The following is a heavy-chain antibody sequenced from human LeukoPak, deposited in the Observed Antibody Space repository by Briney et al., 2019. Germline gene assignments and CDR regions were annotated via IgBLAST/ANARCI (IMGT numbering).Heavy chain of an antibody. D-gene: IGHD3-22*01. CDR2: IIPNLGTT. V-gene: IGHV1-69*04. J-gene: IGHJ4*02. CDR3: ATTNDGGGYQWGDFFDF. CDR1: GGTSTSHA. Sequence: SVKVSCKASGGTSTSHAISWVRQAPGQGLEWMGRIIPNLGTTNRAQNFQDRVTLTADKSTNTAYMELTSLTSDDTAVYYCATTNDGGGYQWGDFFDFWGQGTLVTVSS.